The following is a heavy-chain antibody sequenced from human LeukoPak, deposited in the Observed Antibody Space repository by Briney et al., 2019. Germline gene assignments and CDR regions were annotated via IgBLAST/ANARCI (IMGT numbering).Heavy chain of an antibody. CDR3: AREGTCSSTSCMGDAFDI. CDR1: GCTFSSYA. Sequence: PGGSLRLSCAASGCTFSSYAMHWVRQAPGKGLEWVAVISYDGSNKYYADSVKGRLTISRDNSKNTLYPQMNSLRAEDTAVYYCAREGTCSSTSCMGDAFDIWGQGTMVTVSS. V-gene: IGHV3-30-3*01. D-gene: IGHD2-2*01. CDR2: ISYDGSNK. J-gene: IGHJ3*02.